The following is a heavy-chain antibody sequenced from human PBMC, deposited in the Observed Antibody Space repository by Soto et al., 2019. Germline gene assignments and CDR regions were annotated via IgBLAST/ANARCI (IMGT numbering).Heavy chain of an antibody. V-gene: IGHV1-69*12. CDR2: IIPIFGTA. CDR3: ARGGPAAWPYGMDV. J-gene: IGHJ6*02. D-gene: IGHD2-2*01. CDR1: GGTFSSYA. Sequence: QVQLVQSGAEVKKPGSSVKVSCKASGGTFSSYAISWVRQAPGQGLEWMGGIIPIFGTANYAQKFQGRVTXXAXEXXSTADMELSSLRSEDTAVYYCARGGPAAWPYGMDVWGQGTTVTVSS.